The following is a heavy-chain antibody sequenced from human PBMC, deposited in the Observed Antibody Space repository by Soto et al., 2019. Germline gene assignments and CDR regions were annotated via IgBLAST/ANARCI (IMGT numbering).Heavy chain of an antibody. Sequence: PGGSLRLSCAASGFAFSRYAMHWVRQAPGKDLEWVAVISYDGSNKYYADSVKGRFTISRDNSKNTLYLQMNSLRTEDTAVYYCARDRLRYNWNDFPYYYYGMDVWGQGTTVTVSS. V-gene: IGHV3-30-3*01. CDR1: GFAFSRYA. CDR2: ISYDGSNK. J-gene: IGHJ6*02. CDR3: ARDRLRYNWNDFPYYYYGMDV. D-gene: IGHD1-1*01.